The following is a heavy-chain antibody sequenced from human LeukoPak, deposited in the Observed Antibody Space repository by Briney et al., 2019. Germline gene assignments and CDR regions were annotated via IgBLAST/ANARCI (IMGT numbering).Heavy chain of an antibody. Sequence: PGGSLRLSCAASGFTFSDYYMSWIRQAPGKGLEWVSYISSSGSTIYYADSVKGRFTISRDNAKNSLYLQMNSLRAEDTAVYYCARIAYYYGSAYAFDIWGQGTMVTVSS. J-gene: IGHJ3*02. D-gene: IGHD3-10*01. V-gene: IGHV3-11*04. CDR2: ISSSGSTI. CDR3: ARIAYYYGSAYAFDI. CDR1: GFTFSDYY.